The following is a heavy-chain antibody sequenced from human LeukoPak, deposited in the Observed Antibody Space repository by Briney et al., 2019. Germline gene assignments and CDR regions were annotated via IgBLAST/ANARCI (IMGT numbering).Heavy chain of an antibody. Sequence: GGSLRLSCAASGFTFSSYSMHWLRQAPGKGLEWVSSITSSSSYIYYADSVKGRFTISRDNAKNSLYLQMNSLRAEDTAVYYCASGYYDNTGYYYDAFDIWGQGTMVTVSS. CDR3: ASGYYDNTGYYYDAFDI. D-gene: IGHD3-22*01. V-gene: IGHV3-21*01. J-gene: IGHJ3*02. CDR2: ITSSSSYI. CDR1: GFTFSSYS.